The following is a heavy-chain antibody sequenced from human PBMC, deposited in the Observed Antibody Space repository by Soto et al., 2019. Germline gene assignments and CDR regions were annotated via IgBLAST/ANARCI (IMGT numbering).Heavy chain of an antibody. CDR3: ASLNGGKSIATPFDP. D-gene: IGHD6-6*01. CDR1: GGSISSGGYY. CDR2: IYYSGST. Sequence: SETLSLTCTVSGGSISSGGYYWSWIRQHPGKGLEWIGYIYYSGSTYYNPPLKSRVTISVDTSKNQFSLKLSSVTAADTAVYYCASLNGGKSIATPFDPWGQGTLVTVSS. V-gene: IGHV4-31*03. J-gene: IGHJ5*02.